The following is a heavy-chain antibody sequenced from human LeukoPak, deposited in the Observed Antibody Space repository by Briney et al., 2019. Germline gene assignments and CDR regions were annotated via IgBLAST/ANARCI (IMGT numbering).Heavy chain of an antibody. J-gene: IGHJ4*02. D-gene: IGHD3-3*01. Sequence: SGTLSLTCAVSGGSISSSNWWSWVRQPPGKGLEWIGEIYHSGSTNYNPPLKSRVTISVDKSKNQFSLKLSSVTAADTAVYYCARVGPGYDFWSGYPYLDYWGQGTLVTVSS. V-gene: IGHV4-4*02. CDR2: IYHSGST. CDR1: GGSISSSNW. CDR3: ARVGPGYDFWSGYPYLDY.